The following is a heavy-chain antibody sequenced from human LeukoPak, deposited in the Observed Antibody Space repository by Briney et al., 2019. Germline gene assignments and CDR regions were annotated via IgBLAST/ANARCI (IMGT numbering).Heavy chain of an antibody. CDR2: IYHTGSA. V-gene: IGHV4-38-2*01. CDR1: GYSFTSGHY. Sequence: PSETLSLTCSVSGYSFTSGHYWGWIRQPPGKGLEWIANIYHTGSAHYNPSLKSRVTISVDTSKNQFSLQLNSVTPEDTAVYYCARSISTGGFRLDYWGQGTLVTVSS. J-gene: IGHJ4*02. D-gene: IGHD2-2*01. CDR3: ARSISTGGFRLDY.